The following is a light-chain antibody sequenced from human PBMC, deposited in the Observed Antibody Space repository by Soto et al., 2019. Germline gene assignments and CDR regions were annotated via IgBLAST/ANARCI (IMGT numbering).Light chain of an antibody. CDR1: QSVSSSY. CDR2: GAS. J-gene: IGKJ1*01. CDR3: QQYGSSPPYT. V-gene: IGKV3-20*01. Sequence: EIVLTQSPGTLSLSPGERATLSCRASQSVSSSYLAWYQQKPGQAPRLLIYGASSRATGIPDRFSGSGSGTDFTLTISRRQPDDVVVYYCQQYGSSPPYTFGQGTKVEIK.